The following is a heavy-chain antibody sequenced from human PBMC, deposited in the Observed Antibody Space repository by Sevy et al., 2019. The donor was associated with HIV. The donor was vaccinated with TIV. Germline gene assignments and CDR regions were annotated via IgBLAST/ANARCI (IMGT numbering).Heavy chain of an antibody. J-gene: IGHJ4*02. CDR1: GGSISSKNYY. CDR3: ARSPPWGNTWLYYFDN. D-gene: IGHD6-13*01. CDR2: VYYSGST. V-gene: IGHV4-39*01. Sequence: SETLSLACTVSGGSISSKNYYWCWLRQPPGKGLEWIGSVYYSGSTYYNPSLKSRVTISVETSKNQFSLTLSSVTAADTAVYYCARSPPWGNTWLYYFDNWGQGTLVTVSS.